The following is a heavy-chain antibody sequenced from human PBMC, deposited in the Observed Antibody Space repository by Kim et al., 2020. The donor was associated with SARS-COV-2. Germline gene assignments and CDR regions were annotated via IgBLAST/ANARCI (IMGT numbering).Heavy chain of an antibody. CDR2: ISWNSGSI. D-gene: IGHD6-6*01. CDR3: AKDIIGPSSSSHKCYGMDA. J-gene: IGHJ6*02. CDR1: GFTFGDYA. Sequence: GGSLRLSCAASGFTFGDYAMHWVRQAPGKGLEWVSGISWNSGSIGYADSVKGRFTISRDNAKNSLYLQMNSLRAEDTALYYCAKDIIGPSSSSHKCYGMDAWGQGTTVTVSS. V-gene: IGHV3-9*01.